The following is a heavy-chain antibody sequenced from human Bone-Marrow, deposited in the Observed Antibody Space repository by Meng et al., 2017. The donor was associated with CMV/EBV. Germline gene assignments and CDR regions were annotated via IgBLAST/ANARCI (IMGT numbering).Heavy chain of an antibody. Sequence: GESLKISCAASGFTFSSYSMDWVRQAPGKGLEWVSSISSSSTYIYYADSVKGRFTIPRDNAEDSLYLQINSLRTEDTAVYYCARELSTGLPDYWGQGSLVTVSS. CDR1: GFTFSSYS. CDR2: ISSSSTYI. CDR3: ARELSTGLPDY. D-gene: IGHD3-10*01. J-gene: IGHJ4*02. V-gene: IGHV3-21*01.